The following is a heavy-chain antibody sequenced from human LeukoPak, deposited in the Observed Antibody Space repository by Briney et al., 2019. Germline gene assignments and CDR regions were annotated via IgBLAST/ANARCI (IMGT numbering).Heavy chain of an antibody. Sequence: ASVKVSCKASGYTFTSYSIHWVRQAPGQSPEWLGWISTASGNTYCSQKFQDRVTLTRDTSASTVYLDLTGLRFEDTAVYYCARRWYGTDEVFDSWGQGTLVTVSS. CDR1: GYTFTSYS. D-gene: IGHD6-13*01. J-gene: IGHJ4*02. V-gene: IGHV1-3*04. CDR2: ISTASGNT. CDR3: ARRWYGTDEVFDS.